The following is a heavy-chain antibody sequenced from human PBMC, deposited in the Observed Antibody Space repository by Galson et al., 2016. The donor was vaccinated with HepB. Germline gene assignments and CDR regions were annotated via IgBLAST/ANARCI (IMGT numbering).Heavy chain of an antibody. CDR3: ARRGIAVAGRGGIDY. CDR1: AYSFTSYW. D-gene: IGHD6-19*01. J-gene: IGHJ4*02. V-gene: IGHV5-51*01. CDR2: IYPGDSDT. Sequence: QSGAEVKKPGESLRISCKGSAYSFTSYWIGWVRQMPGKGLEWMAMIYPGDSDTRNSPSFQGQVTIPADKSISTAYLQWSSLKASDTAMYYCARRGIAVAGRGGIDYWGQGTLVTVSS.